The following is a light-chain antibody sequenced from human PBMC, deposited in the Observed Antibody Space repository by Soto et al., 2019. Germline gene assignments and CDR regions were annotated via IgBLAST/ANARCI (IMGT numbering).Light chain of an antibody. V-gene: IGLV2-14*01. CDR3: SSYTSSSTLEGEV. CDR1: SSDVGGYNY. J-gene: IGLJ2*01. Sequence: QSALTQPASVSGSPGQSITISCTGTSSDVGGYNYVSWYQQHPGKAPKIMIYEVSNRPSGVSNRFSGSKSGNTASLTISGLQAEDEADYYCSSYTSSSTLEGEVFGGGTKLTVL. CDR2: EVS.